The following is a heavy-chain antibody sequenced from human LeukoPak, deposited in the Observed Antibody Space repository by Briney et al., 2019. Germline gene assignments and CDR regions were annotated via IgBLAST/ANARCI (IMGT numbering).Heavy chain of an antibody. Sequence: PSETLSLTCTVSGGSISSSSYYWGWIRQPPGKGLEWIGSIYYSGSTYYNPSLKSRVTISVDTSKNQFSLKLSSVTAADTAVYYCATHPGRDFWSGFPYYFDYWGQGTLVTVSS. CDR1: GGSISSSSYY. V-gene: IGHV4-39*01. D-gene: IGHD3-3*01. CDR2: IYYSGST. J-gene: IGHJ4*02. CDR3: ATHPGRDFWSGFPYYFDY.